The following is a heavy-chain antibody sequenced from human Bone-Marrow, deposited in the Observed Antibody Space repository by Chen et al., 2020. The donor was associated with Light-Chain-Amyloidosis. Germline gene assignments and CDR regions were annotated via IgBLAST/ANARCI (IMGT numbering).Heavy chain of an antibody. CDR1: GGSISSSSYY. CDR3: ARSLLGYCSSTSCRSFDY. CDR2: IYYSGST. J-gene: IGHJ4*02. D-gene: IGHD2-2*01. Sequence: QLQLQESGPGLVKPSATLSLTCTVSGGSISSSSYYWGWIRQPPGKGLEWIGSIYYSGSTYYNPSLKSRVTISVDTSKNQFSLKLSSVTAADTAVYYCARSLLGYCSSTSCRSFDYWGQGTLVTVSS. V-gene: IGHV4-39*01.